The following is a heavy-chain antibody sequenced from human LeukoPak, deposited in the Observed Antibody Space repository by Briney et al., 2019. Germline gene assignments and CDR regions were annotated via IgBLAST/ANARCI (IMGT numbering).Heavy chain of an antibody. CDR3: ASQSRIAVAGARGGFDP. J-gene: IGHJ5*02. CDR1: GGSFSGYY. D-gene: IGHD6-19*01. CDR2: IYYSGST. V-gene: IGHV4-31*11. Sequence: SETLSLTCAVYGGSFSGYYWSWIRQHPGKGLEWIGYIYYSGSTYYNPSLKSRVTISVDTSKNQFSLKLSSVTAADTAVYYCASQSRIAVAGARGGFDPWGQGTLVTVSS.